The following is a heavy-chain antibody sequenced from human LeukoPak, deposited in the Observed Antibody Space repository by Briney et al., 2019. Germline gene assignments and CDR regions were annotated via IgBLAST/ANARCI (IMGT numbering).Heavy chain of an antibody. CDR2: IYYSGST. D-gene: IGHD6-13*01. Sequence: SETLSLTCTVSGGSISSGGYYWSWIRQHPGKGLEWIGYIYYSGSTYYNPSLKSRVTISVDTSKNQFSLKLSSVTAADTAVYYCARDKAAAGDNWFDPWGQGTLATVSS. V-gene: IGHV4-31*03. J-gene: IGHJ5*02. CDR3: ARDKAAAGDNWFDP. CDR1: GGSISSGGYY.